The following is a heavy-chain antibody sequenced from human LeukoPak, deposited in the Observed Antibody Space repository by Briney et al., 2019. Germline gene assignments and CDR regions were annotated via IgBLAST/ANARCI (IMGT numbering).Heavy chain of an antibody. CDR1: GYTFTSYD. CDR3: ARVQIYCSGGSCYSLGWRNYYYYGMDV. V-gene: IGHV1-69*13. D-gene: IGHD2-15*01. CDR2: IIPIFGTA. J-gene: IGHJ6*02. Sequence: RASVKVSCKASGYTFTSYDINWVRQAPGQGLEWMGGIIPIFGTANYAQKFQGRVTITADESTSTAYMELSSLRSEDTAVYYCARVQIYCSGGSCYSLGWRNYYYYGMDVWGQGTTVTVSS.